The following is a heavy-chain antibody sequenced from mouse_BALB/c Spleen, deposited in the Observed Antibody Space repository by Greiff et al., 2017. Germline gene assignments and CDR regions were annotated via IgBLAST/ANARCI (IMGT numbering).Heavy chain of an antibody. CDR3: TYGNYAWFAY. D-gene: IGHD2-1*01. CDR2: INPSNGGT. Sequence: VQLQQPGAELVKPGASVKLSCKASGYTFTSYYMYWVKQRPGQGLEWIGGINPSNGGTNFNEKFKSKATLTVDKSSSTAYMQLSSLTSEDSAVYYCTYGNYAWFAYWGQGTLVTVSA. V-gene: IGHV1S16*01. J-gene: IGHJ3*01. CDR1: GYTFTSYY.